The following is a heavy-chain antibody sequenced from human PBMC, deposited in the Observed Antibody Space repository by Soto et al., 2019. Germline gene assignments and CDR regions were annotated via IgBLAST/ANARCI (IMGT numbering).Heavy chain of an antibody. CDR1: GGSFSGYY. D-gene: IGHD2-2*01. CDR2: INHSGST. Sequence: QVRLQQWGAGLLKPSETLSLTCAVYGGSFSGYYWSWIRQPPGKGLEWIGEINHSGSTNYNPSLKSRGTISVDTSKNQFSLKLSSVTAADTAVYYCARGGGGGPAALYYYYGMDVWGQGTTVTVSS. J-gene: IGHJ6*02. CDR3: ARGGGGGPAALYYYYGMDV. V-gene: IGHV4-34*01.